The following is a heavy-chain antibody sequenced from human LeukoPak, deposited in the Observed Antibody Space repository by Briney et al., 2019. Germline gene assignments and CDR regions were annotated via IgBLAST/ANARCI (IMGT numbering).Heavy chain of an antibody. CDR2: VLYSGTT. V-gene: IGHV4-39*01. D-gene: IGHD5/OR15-5a*01. CDR3: ARHDFGVYDFSAFDI. CDR1: GASISDSPYY. J-gene: IGHJ3*02. Sequence: SETLSLTCDVSGASISDSPYYWGWIRQSPGKGLEWIGSVLYSGTTHYNPSLKNRVSVSVDTPKNQFSLDLRSVTAADTALYYCARHDFGVYDFSAFDIWGQGTLIRVSS.